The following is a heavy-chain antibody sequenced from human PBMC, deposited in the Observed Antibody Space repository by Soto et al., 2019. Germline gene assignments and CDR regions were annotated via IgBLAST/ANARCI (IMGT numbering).Heavy chain of an antibody. CDR1: GGSISSGGYS. CDR3: ATLPPRIVVVVTPIPT. V-gene: IGHV4-30-2*01. J-gene: IGHJ5*02. Sequence: TLSLTCAVSGGSISSGGYSWSWNRQPPGKGLEWIGYIYHSGSTYYNPSLKSRVNISVDKSNNQFSLMLRSVTAADTAVYYCATLPPRIVVVVTPIPTWGQGTLVTVSS. D-gene: IGHD2-8*02. CDR2: IYHSGST.